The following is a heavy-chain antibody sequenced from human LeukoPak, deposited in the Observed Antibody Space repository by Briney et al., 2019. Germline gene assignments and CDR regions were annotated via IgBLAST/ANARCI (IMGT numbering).Heavy chain of an antibody. J-gene: IGHJ4*02. V-gene: IGHV3-7*01. CDR2: IKQDGSEK. CDR1: GFTLSSYW. D-gene: IGHD3-16*01. CDR3: ARDYEAVFDY. Sequence: PGGSLRLSCAASGFTLSSYWMSWVRQAPGKGLEWVANIKQDGSEKYYVDSVKGRFTISRDNAKNTLYLQMNNLRAEDTAVYYCARDYEAVFDYWGQGTLVTVSS.